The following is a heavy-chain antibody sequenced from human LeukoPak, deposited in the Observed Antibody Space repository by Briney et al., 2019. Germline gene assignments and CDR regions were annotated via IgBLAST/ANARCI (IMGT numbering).Heavy chain of an antibody. J-gene: IGHJ4*02. D-gene: IGHD6-6*01. CDR3: ARGPPLFYSSSFHY. CDR2: INHSGST. CDR1: GGPFSGYY. V-gene: IGHV4-34*01. Sequence: SETLSLTCAVYGGPFSGYYWSWIRQPPGKGLEWIGEINHSGSTNYNPSLKSRVTISVDTSKNQFSLKLSSVTAADTAVYYCARGPPLFYSSSFHYWGQGTLVTVSS.